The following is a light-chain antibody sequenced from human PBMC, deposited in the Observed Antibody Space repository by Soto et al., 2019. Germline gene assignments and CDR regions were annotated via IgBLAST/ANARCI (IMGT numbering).Light chain of an antibody. CDR3: QQYGSSPGT. CDR2: GAS. CDR1: QSVTRSY. J-gene: IGKJ1*01. V-gene: IGKV3-20*01. Sequence: EIVLTQSPGTLSLSPGERATLSCGASQSVTRSYLAWYQQKPGQAPRLLIYGASSRATGIPDRFSGSGSGTDFTLTISRLEPEDFAVYYCQQYGSSPGTFGQGTKVEIK.